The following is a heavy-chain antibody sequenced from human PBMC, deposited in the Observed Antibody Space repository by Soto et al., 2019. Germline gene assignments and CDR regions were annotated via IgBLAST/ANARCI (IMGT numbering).Heavy chain of an antibody. D-gene: IGHD3-22*01. Sequence: ASVQVSCKASGYTFTSYGISWVRQAPGQGLEWMGWISAYNGNTNYAQKLQGRVTMTTDTSTSTAYMELRSLRSDDTAVYYCAREGGYDSSGYYSYYYYGMDVWGQGTTVTVSS. J-gene: IGHJ6*02. CDR3: AREGGYDSSGYYSYYYYGMDV. V-gene: IGHV1-18*04. CDR1: GYTFTSYG. CDR2: ISAYNGNT.